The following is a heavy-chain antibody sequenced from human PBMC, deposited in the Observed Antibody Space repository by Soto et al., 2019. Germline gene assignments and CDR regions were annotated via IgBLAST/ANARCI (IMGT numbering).Heavy chain of an antibody. D-gene: IGHD6-19*01. V-gene: IGHV4-59*01. CDR2: IYYTGNT. CDR3: ARARTSSAVDFDY. CDR1: GGSISSYY. Sequence: PSETLSLTCTVSGGSISSYYWSWIRQPPGKGLEWIGYIYYTGNTNYNPSLKSRVTISVDTSKNQFSLKLTSLTAADTAVYYCARARTSSAVDFDYWGQGTLVTAPQ. J-gene: IGHJ4*02.